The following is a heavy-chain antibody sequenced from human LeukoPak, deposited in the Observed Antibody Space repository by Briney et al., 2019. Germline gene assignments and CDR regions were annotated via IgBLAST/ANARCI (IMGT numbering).Heavy chain of an antibody. V-gene: IGHV3-21*05. CDR1: GFAFSDYS. CDR3: GGGDHWGFDY. D-gene: IGHD7-27*01. J-gene: IGHJ4*02. Sequence: GGSLRLSCAASGFAFSDYSMNWVRQAPGKGLEWVANIRGSGSGMGSAGSVKGRFTISRDNAKNSLYLQMNSLRAEDTAFYYRGGGDHWGFDYWGQGALVTVSS. CDR2: IRGSGSGM.